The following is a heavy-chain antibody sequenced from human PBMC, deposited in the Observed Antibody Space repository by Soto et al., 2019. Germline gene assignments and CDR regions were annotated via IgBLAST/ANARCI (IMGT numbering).Heavy chain of an antibody. CDR3: ARGSRIAVAGNPFSDY. Sequence: QVQLVQSGAEVKKPGASVKVSCKASGYIFTGYYMHWVRQAPGQGLEWMGWINPNSGDTNYAQKFQGWVTMTRDPSISTAYMELSRLTFDDTAVYYCARGSRIAVAGNPFSDYWGQGTLVTVSS. J-gene: IGHJ4*02. CDR2: INPNSGDT. V-gene: IGHV1-2*04. D-gene: IGHD6-19*01. CDR1: GYIFTGYY.